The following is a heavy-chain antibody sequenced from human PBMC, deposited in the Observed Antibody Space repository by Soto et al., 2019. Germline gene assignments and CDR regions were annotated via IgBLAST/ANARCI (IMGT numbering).Heavy chain of an antibody. D-gene: IGHD3-16*02. CDR1: GFIFSTYG. J-gene: IGHJ3*01. CDR3: GAKTSYDYVWGSYSYWGNAFDL. CDR2: ISFDGIKK. Sequence: QVQLVESGGGVVQPGRSLRLSCAASGFIFSTYGMHWVRQAPGKGLEWVAGISFDGIKKYSADSGTGRISISRENSKNTLKLKMTRQRPDDTAVYYCGAKTSYDYVWGSYSYWGNAFDLWGQGTMVSVSS. V-gene: IGHV3-30*03.